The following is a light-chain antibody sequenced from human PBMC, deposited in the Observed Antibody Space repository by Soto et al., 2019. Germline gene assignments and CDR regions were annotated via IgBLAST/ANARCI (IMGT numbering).Light chain of an antibody. J-gene: IGKJ5*01. V-gene: IGKV3-20*01. CDR1: QSVSSY. CDR3: QHFGGTTFT. CDR2: GAS. Sequence: EIVLTQSPATLSLSPGERATLSCRAGQSVSSYLAWYQQKPGQAPRLLISGASTRATGIPYRFSGSGSGTHFTLTISRLEPGDFAVYYCQHFGGTTFTFGQGTRLEI.